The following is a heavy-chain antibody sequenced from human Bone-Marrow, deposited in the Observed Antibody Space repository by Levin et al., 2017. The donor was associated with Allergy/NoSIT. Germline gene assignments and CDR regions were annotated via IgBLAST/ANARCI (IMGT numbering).Heavy chain of an antibody. D-gene: IGHD6-13*01. Sequence: GESLKISCAASGFTFSWYWMSWVRQAPGKGLEWVANIKQDGSEKYYVDSVKGRFTISRDNARKSLYLQMNSLRTEDTAVYYCASGYSRERNGYWGQGSLVTVSS. CDR1: GFTFSWYW. V-gene: IGHV3-7*01. CDR3: ASGYSRERNGY. J-gene: IGHJ4*02. CDR2: IKQDGSEK.